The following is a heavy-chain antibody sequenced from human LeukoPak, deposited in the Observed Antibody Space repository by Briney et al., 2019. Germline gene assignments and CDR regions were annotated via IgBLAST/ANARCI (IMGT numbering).Heavy chain of an antibody. V-gene: IGHV4-59*01. CDR3: ARTNDGDYYYGMDV. CDR1: GGSISSYY. CDR2: IYYSGST. Sequence: SETLSLTCTVSGGSISSYYWSWIRQPPGKGLEWIGNIYYSGSTNYNPSLKSRVTISVDTSKNQFSLKLSSVTAADTAVYYCARTNDGDYYYGMDVWGQGTTVTVSS. J-gene: IGHJ6*02. D-gene: IGHD1-1*01.